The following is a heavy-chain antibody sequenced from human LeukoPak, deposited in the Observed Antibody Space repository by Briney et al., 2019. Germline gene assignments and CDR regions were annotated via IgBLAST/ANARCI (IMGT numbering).Heavy chain of an antibody. V-gene: IGHV4-34*01. J-gene: IGHJ6*03. Sequence: SETLSLTCAVYGGSFSGYYWSWIRQPPGKGLEWFGEINHSGSTNYNPSLKSRVTISVDTSKNQFSLKLSSVTAADTAVYYCAREAATIFGVVITNYYYYYMDVWGKGTTVTVSS. D-gene: IGHD3-3*01. CDR1: GGSFSGYY. CDR3: AREAATIFGVVITNYYYYYMDV. CDR2: INHSGST.